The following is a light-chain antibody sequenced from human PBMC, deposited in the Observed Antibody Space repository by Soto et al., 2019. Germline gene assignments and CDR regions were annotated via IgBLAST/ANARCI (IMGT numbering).Light chain of an antibody. CDR1: SSDVGGYNY. V-gene: IGLV2-11*01. Sequence: QSVLTQPRSVSRAPGQSVTICCTGTSSDVGGYNYVSWYQQHPGKAPKLMIYDVSKRPSGVPDRFSGSKSGNTASLTISGLQAEDEADYYCSSYAGRYTVVFGGGTKLTVL. CDR3: SSYAGRYTVV. J-gene: IGLJ2*01. CDR2: DVS.